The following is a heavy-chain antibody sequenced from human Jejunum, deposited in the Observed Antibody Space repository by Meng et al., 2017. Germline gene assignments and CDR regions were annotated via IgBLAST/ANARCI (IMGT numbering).Heavy chain of an antibody. V-gene: IGHV4-34*01. D-gene: IGHD4-11*01. CDR1: GGSISDYY. J-gene: IGHJ4*02. Sequence: QAKLQQWGAGLLKPSATLPLTCAVYGGSISDYYWTWIRQPPGKGLEWIGEINDSGSTNYNPALKSRVTISVDTSKSQFYLRVSSVTAADTAVYYCARGNEYSNYGADFWGQGTLVTVSS. CDR3: ARGNEYSNYGADF. CDR2: INDSGST.